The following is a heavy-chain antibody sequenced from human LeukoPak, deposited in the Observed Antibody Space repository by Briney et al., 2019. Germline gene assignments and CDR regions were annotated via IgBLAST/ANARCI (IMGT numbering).Heavy chain of an antibody. J-gene: IGHJ5*02. Sequence: NPSETLSLTCTVSGDSSDHNGFYWGWIRQPPGKGLEWIGNIYYSGSTYYNPSLKSRVTTSVDTSKNQFSLKLSSVTAADTAVYYCARVERRYSYGEDNNWFDPWGQGTLVTVSS. V-gene: IGHV4-39*07. CDR3: ARVERRYSYGEDNNWFDP. CDR1: GDSSDHNGFY. CDR2: IYYSGST. D-gene: IGHD5-18*01.